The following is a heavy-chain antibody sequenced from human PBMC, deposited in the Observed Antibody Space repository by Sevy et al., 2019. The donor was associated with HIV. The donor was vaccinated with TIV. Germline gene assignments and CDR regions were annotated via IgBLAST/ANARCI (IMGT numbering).Heavy chain of an antibody. D-gene: IGHD1-7*01. CDR3: ARTPLLTIPGTTDVYFDN. J-gene: IGHJ4*02. CDR1: GGTFSNYA. CDR2: SIPIFGTT. Sequence: ASVKVSCKASGGTFSNYALSWVRQAPGQGLEWMGGSIPIFGTTNLAQTFQGRVTITADHSRSTAYMELSSLRAADTAVYYCARTPLLTIPGTTDVYFDNWGQRTLVTVSS. V-gene: IGHV1-69*13.